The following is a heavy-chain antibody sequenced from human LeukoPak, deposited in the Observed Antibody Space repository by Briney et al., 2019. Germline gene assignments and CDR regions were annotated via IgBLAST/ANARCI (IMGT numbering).Heavy chain of an antibody. Sequence: GGSLRLSCAASEFTFTSYELNWVRQAPGKGLEWVSYISSSGNTISYADSVKGRFTISRDNAKNSLYLQVISLRAEDTAVYYCARGPSMAARYDAFDIWGQGTMVTVSS. CDR1: EFTFTSYE. CDR2: ISSSGNTI. D-gene: IGHD6-6*01. CDR3: ARGPSMAARYDAFDI. V-gene: IGHV3-48*03. J-gene: IGHJ3*02.